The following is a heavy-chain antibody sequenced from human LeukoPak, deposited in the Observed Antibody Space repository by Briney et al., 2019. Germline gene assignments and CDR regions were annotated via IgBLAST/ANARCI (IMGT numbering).Heavy chain of an antibody. CDR3: ARDTRNDYGDYQLDY. Sequence: SETLSLTCTVSGGSISSGDYYWSWIRQPPGKGLEWIGYIYYSGSTHYNPSLKSRVTISVDTSKNQFSLKLSSVTAADTAVYYCARDTRNDYGDYQLDYWGQGALVTVSS. CDR1: GGSISSGDYY. CDR2: IYYSGST. J-gene: IGHJ4*02. D-gene: IGHD4-17*01. V-gene: IGHV4-30-4*01.